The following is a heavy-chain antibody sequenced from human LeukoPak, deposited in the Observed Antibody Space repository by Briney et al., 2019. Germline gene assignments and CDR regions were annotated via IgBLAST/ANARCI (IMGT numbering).Heavy chain of an antibody. Sequence: ASVKVSCKASGYTFTGYYMHWVRQAPGQGLEWMGWTNPNSGGTNYAQKFQGRVTMTRDTSISAAHMEVSRLTSDDTAVYYCARASNQYNYDLTFFDYWGQGTLVTVSS. CDR3: ARASNQYNYDLTFFDY. D-gene: IGHD5-18*01. V-gene: IGHV1-2*02. CDR1: GYTFTGYY. J-gene: IGHJ4*02. CDR2: TNPNSGGT.